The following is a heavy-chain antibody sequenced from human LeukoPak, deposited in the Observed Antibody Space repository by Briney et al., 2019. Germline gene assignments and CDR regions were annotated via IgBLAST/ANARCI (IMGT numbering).Heavy chain of an antibody. V-gene: IGHV4-61*09. CDR3: ARAGGSVGWYGTIDY. D-gene: IGHD6-19*01. J-gene: IGHJ4*02. CDR2: IYSSGST. CDR1: GGSIGSGSYY. Sequence: SETLSLTCTVSGGSIGSGSYYWGWSRQPAGKGLEWIGHIYSSGSTSYNPSLQSRVTISVDTSKHQFSLEVTSVTAADTAVYYCARAGGSVGWYGTIDYWGQGTLVTVSS.